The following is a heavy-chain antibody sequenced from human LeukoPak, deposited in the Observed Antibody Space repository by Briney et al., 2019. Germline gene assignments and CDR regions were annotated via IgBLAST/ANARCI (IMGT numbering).Heavy chain of an antibody. CDR1: GGSFSGYY. J-gene: IGHJ2*01. CDR2: INHSGST. CDR3: ARKSSGWYFDL. Sequence: SETLSLTCAVYGGSFSGYYWSWIRQPPGKGLEWIGEINHSGSTNYNPSLKSRVTISVDTSKNQFSLKLSSVTAADTAVYYCARKSSGWYFDLWGRGTPVTVSS. V-gene: IGHV4-34*01.